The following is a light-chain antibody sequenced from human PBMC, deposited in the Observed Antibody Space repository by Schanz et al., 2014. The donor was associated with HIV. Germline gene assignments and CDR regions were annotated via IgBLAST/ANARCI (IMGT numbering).Light chain of an antibody. Sequence: QSVLTQPPSASGTPGQGVTISCSGSSSNIGSNTVNWYQQLPGTAPKLLIYSNNQRPSGVPDRFSGSKSGTSASLAISGLQSEDEADYYCQSYDKSLSGPYVFGGGTKLTVL. CDR2: SNN. CDR3: QSYDKSLSGPYV. J-gene: IGLJ1*01. CDR1: SSNIGSNT. V-gene: IGLV1-44*01.